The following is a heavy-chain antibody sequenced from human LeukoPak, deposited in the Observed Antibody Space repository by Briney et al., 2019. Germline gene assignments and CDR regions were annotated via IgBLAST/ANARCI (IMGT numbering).Heavy chain of an antibody. J-gene: IGHJ6*02. Sequence: PGGSLRLSCAASGFTFSSYGMHWVRQAPGKGLEWVAVISYDGSNKYYADSVKGRFTISRDNSKDTLYLQMNSLRAEDTAVYYCAKDFYYDSSAYGMDVWGQGTTVTVSS. V-gene: IGHV3-30*18. CDR3: AKDFYYDSSAYGMDV. CDR2: ISYDGSNK. D-gene: IGHD3-22*01. CDR1: GFTFSSYG.